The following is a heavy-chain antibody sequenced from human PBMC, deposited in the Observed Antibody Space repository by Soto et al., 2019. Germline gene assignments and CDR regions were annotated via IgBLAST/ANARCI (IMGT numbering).Heavy chain of an antibody. CDR1: GDYIHVGGYY. CDR3: GRDLTSNANCIDP. J-gene: IGHJ5*02. V-gene: IGHV4-30-4*01. D-gene: IGHD2-2*01. Sequence: SETLSLTCSVSGDYIHVGGYYWTWIRQRPGKGLEWMGYIYYTGKAYYNPSLESRLTMSVDRSKNQFSLRLTSVTAADTAVYFCGRDLTSNANCIDPWGQGTLVTVSS. CDR2: IYYTGKA.